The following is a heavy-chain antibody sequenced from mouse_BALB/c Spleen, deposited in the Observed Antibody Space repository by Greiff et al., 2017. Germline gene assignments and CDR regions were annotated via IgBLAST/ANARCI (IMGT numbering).Heavy chain of an antibody. CDR1: GFTFSSYA. CDR2: ISSGGSYT. Sequence: DVHLVESGGGLVKPGGSLKLSCAASGFTFSSYAMSWVRQSPEKRLEWVAEISSGGSYTYYLDTVTGRFTISRDNAKNTLYLEMSSLRSEDTAMYYCARHTVVAPGFAYWGQGTLVTVSA. J-gene: IGHJ3*01. CDR3: ARHTVVAPGFAY. V-gene: IGHV5-9-4*01. D-gene: IGHD1-1*01.